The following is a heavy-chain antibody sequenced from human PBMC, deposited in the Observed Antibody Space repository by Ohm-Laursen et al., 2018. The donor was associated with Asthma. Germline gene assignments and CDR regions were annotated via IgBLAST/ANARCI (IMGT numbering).Heavy chain of an antibody. D-gene: IGHD3-10*01. CDR2: INQDGSIW. CDR3: AVSISAYGEGAY. Sequence: SLRLSCSASGFTFSNHWMTWVRQAPGRGLEWVANINQDGSIWGYVDSVKGRFAISRDNAHNSLYLQMNSLRAEDTAFYYCAVSISAYGEGAYWGQGTLVTVSS. V-gene: IGHV3-7*05. J-gene: IGHJ4*02. CDR1: GFTFSNHW.